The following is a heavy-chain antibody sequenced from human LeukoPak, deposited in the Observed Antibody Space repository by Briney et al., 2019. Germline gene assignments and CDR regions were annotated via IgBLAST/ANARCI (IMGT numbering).Heavy chain of an antibody. CDR2: ISGSGGST. Sequence: GGSLRLSCAASGFTFSSYAMSWVRQAPGKGLEWVSAISGSGGSTYYADSVKGRFTISRDNAKNSLYLQTNSLRAEDTAVYYCARAQYYSDSTGYYYLHYWGQGTLVTVSS. J-gene: IGHJ4*02. D-gene: IGHD3-22*01. V-gene: IGHV3-23*01. CDR3: ARAQYYSDSTGYYYLHY. CDR1: GFTFSSYA.